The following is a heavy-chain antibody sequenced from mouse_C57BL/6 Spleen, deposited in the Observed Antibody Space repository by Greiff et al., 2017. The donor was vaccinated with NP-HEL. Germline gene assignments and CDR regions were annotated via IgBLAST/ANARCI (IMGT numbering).Heavy chain of an antibody. CDR1: GFTFSDFY. V-gene: IGHV7-1*01. J-gene: IGHJ4*01. CDR3: ARGYDGYPYYYAMDY. CDR2: SRNKANDYTT. Sequence: EVMLVESGGGLVQSGRSLRLSCATSGFTFSDFYMEWVRQAPGKGLEWIAASRNKANDYTTEYSASVKGRFIVSRDTSQSILYLQMNALRAEDTAIYYCARGYDGYPYYYAMDYWGQGTSVTVSS. D-gene: IGHD2-3*01.